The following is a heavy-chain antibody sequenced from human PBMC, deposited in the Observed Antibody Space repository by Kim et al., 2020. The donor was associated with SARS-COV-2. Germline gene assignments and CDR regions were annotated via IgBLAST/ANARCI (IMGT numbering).Heavy chain of an antibody. CDR3: ARDLDYGDYNHPLKY. J-gene: IGHJ4*02. V-gene: IGHV3-74*01. D-gene: IGHD4-17*01. Sequence: DSVKGRFTISRDNAKNTLYLQMNSLRAEDTGVYYCARDLDYGDYNHPLKYWGQGTLVTVSS.